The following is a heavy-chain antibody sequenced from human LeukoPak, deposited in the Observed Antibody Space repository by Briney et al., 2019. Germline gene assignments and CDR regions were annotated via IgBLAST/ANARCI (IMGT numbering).Heavy chain of an antibody. V-gene: IGHV3-7*01. CDR1: GFPFSSHW. D-gene: IGHD6-19*01. J-gene: IGHJ4*02. Sequence: GGSLRLSCAASGFPFSSHWLSWFRQSPGKGLEWVAHIKQDGSEQYYVDSVKGRFTISRDNARNSQYLQMNSLRAGDTAVYYCASGGGWVFNNWGQGTLVTVSS. CDR3: ASGGGWVFNN. CDR2: IKQDGSEQ.